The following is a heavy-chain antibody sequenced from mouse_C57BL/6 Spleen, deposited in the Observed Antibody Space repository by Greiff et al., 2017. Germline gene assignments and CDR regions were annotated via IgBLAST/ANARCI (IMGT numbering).Heavy chain of an antibody. CDR2: IWPGGGT. CDR1: GFSLTSYA. J-gene: IGHJ1*03. Sequence: VQVVESGPGLVAPSQSLSIPCTVSGFSLTSYAISWVRQPPGKGLEWLGVIWPGGGTNYNSALKSRLSISKDNSKSQVFLTMNSRQTDDEARYACGRRDDGYDGYFGGWGTGTTVAVAS. CDR3: GRRDDGYDGYFGG. V-gene: IGHV2-9-1*01. D-gene: IGHD2-2*01.